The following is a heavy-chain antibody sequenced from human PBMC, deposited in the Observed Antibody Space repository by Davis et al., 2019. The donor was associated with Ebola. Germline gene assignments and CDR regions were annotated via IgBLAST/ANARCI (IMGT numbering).Heavy chain of an antibody. Sequence: GESLKISCKGSGYGFGGHWIAWVRQMPGRGLEWMGIIYPGDSDTRYSSSLQGRVTISADKSINTAYLQWSSLKASDTAMYYCARPYGGNAYFDYWGQGTLVTVSS. CDR2: IYPGDSDT. D-gene: IGHD4-23*01. CDR3: ARPYGGNAYFDY. V-gene: IGHV5-51*01. J-gene: IGHJ4*02. CDR1: GYGFGGHW.